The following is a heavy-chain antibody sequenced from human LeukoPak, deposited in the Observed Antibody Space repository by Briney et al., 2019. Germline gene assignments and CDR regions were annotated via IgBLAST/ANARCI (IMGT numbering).Heavy chain of an antibody. CDR3: ARDARYYFDY. V-gene: IGHV3-30*04. CDR1: GFTFSSHA. Sequence: HPGGSLRLSCAASGFTFSSHAMHWVRQAPGKGLEWVAVISYDGSNKYYADSVKGRFTISRDNSKNTLYLQMNSLRAEDAAVYYCARDARYYFDYWGQGTLVTVSS. CDR2: ISYDGSNK. J-gene: IGHJ4*02.